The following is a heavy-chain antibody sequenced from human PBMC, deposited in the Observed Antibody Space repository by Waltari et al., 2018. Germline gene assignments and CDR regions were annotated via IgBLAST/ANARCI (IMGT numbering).Heavy chain of an antibody. CDR2: FDPEDDET. CDR1: GCTLTELS. V-gene: IGHV1-24*01. J-gene: IGHJ3*02. Sequence: QVQLVQSGAEVTKPGASVKVSCKVSGCTLTELSMHWARQAPGKGLEWMGGFDPEDDETIYAQKFQGRVTMTEDTSTDTAYMELSSLRSEDTAVYYCATALRGKGAFDIWGQGTMVTVSS. CDR3: ATALRGKGAFDI.